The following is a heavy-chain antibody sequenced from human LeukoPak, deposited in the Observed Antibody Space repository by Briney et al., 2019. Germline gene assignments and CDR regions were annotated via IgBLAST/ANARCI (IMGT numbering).Heavy chain of an antibody. CDR1: GFTFSSYA. D-gene: IGHD5-18*01. CDR3: AKDPPPRGYSYGLNGMDV. Sequence: PGGSLRLSCAASGFTFSSYAMSWVRQAPGKGLEWVSAISGSGGSTYYADSVKGRFTISRDNSKNTLYLQTNSLRAEDTAVYYCAKDPPPRGYSYGLNGMDVWGQGTTVTVSS. V-gene: IGHV3-23*01. J-gene: IGHJ6*02. CDR2: ISGSGGST.